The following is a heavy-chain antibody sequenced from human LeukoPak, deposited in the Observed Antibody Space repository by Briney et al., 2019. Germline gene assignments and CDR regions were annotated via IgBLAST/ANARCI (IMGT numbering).Heavy chain of an antibody. D-gene: IGHD3-10*01. CDR1: GYSFTNYW. CDR2: IYPGDSDT. J-gene: IGHJ3*02. V-gene: IGHV5-51*01. Sequence: GESLKISCKGSGYSFTNYWIGWVRQMPRKGLEWMGIIYPGDSDTRYSPSFQGQVTISADKSISTAYLQWSSLKASDTAMYYRARHEYGSGSYYKPAAIDIWGQGTMVTVSS. CDR3: ARHEYGSGSYYKPAAIDI.